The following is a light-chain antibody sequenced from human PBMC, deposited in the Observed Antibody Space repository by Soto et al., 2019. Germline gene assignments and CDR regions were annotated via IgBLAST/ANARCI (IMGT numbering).Light chain of an antibody. Sequence: VLTQPPSASGSPGQSVTISCTGTSSDVGAYKYVSWYQQYPGKAPKLMIYEVTKRPSGVPDRFSGSKSGNTASLTVSGLQAEDEADYYCTSYVGNDIWVFGGGTKVTVL. J-gene: IGLJ3*02. CDR3: TSYVGNDIWV. CDR1: SSDVGAYKY. CDR2: EVT. V-gene: IGLV2-8*01.